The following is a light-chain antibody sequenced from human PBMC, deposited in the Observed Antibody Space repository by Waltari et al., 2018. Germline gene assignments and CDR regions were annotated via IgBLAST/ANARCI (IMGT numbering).Light chain of an antibody. CDR1: SGHTYSA. J-gene: IGLJ3*02. CDR2: VNSDGSH. Sequence: QLVLTQSPSAAAFLGASVKLTCPLDSGHTYSAIAWPQQQPEKGPRHLMKVNSDGSHSKGDGIPDRFSGSSSGAERYLTISSLQSEDEADYYCQTWGAGIRVFGGGTKLTVL. V-gene: IGLV4-69*01. CDR3: QTWGAGIRV.